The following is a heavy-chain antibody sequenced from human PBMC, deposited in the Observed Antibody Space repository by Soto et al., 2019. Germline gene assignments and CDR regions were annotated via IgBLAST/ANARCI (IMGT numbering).Heavy chain of an antibody. V-gene: IGHV3-21*01. CDR1: GFTFSSYS. Sequence: PGGSLRLSCAASGFTFSSYSMNWVRQAPGKGLEWVSSISSSSSYIYYADSVKGRFTISRDNAKNSLYLQMNSLRAEDTAVYYCARDGPTLSSSWYKYYYGMDVWGQGTTVTVSS. D-gene: IGHD6-13*01. J-gene: IGHJ6*02. CDR3: ARDGPTLSSSWYKYYYGMDV. CDR2: ISSSSSYI.